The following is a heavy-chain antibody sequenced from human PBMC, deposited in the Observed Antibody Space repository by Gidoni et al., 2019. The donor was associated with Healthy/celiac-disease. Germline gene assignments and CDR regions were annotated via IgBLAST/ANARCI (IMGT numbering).Heavy chain of an antibody. Sequence: QVQLVQSGAEVKKPAASVTVSCNASGYTFPGYYMHWVRQAPGQGLEWMGWINPNSGGTNYAKKFQGRVTMNRETSISTAYMELSRLRSDDTAVYYCAAEEYYDFWSGYTHWGKGTLVTVSS. CDR3: AAEEYYDFWSGYTH. CDR1: GYTFPGYY. D-gene: IGHD3-3*01. J-gene: IGHJ4*02. CDR2: INPNSGGT. V-gene: IGHV1-2*02.